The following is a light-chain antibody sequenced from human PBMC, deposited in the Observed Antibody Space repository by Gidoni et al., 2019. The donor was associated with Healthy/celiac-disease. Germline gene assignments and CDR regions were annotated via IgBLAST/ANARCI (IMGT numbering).Light chain of an antibody. Sequence: ELLMTQSPATLSVSPGERATLSCRASQSVSSNLAWYQQKPGQAPRLLIYGASTRATGIPARFSGSGSGTEFTLTISSLQSEDFAVYYCQQYNNWPLTFGGXTKVEIK. V-gene: IGKV3-15*01. J-gene: IGKJ4*01. CDR2: GAS. CDR1: QSVSSN. CDR3: QQYNNWPLT.